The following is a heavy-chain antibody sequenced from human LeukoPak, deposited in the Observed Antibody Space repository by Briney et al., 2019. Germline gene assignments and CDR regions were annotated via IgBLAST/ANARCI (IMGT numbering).Heavy chain of an antibody. V-gene: IGHV4-39*07. CDR2: IYYSGSP. D-gene: IGHD3-10*01. Sequence: SETLSLTCTVSGGSISSSSYYWGWIRQPPGKGLEWIASIYYSGSPYYNPSLKSRVTISVDTSKNQFSLKLSSVTAADTAVYYCARDLRSGYGSGSEYYYYYYMDVWGKGTTVTVSS. CDR3: ARDLRSGYGSGSEYYYYYYMDV. CDR1: GGSISSSSYY. J-gene: IGHJ6*03.